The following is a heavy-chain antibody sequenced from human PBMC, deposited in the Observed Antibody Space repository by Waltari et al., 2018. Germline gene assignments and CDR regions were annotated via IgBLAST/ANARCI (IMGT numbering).Heavy chain of an antibody. D-gene: IGHD6-19*01. Sequence: EVQLVETGGGLIQPGGSLRLSGAASGFSVSSNYMTWVRQAPGRGLEWVSVLYSGGTTFYADSVKGRFTISRDNSKNTLFLQMNSLRAEDTAVYYCITSSGWYYFDDWGRGTLVTVSS. CDR3: ITSSGWYYFDD. V-gene: IGHV3-53*02. CDR1: GFSVSSNY. CDR2: LYSGGTT. J-gene: IGHJ4*02.